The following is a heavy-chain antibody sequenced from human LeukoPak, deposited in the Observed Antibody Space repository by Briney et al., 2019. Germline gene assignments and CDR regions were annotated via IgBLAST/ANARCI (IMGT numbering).Heavy chain of an antibody. J-gene: IGHJ4*02. D-gene: IGHD1-26*01. CDR3: ARQHSGSYGFDY. CDR2: IYYSGST. V-gene: IGHV4-59*01. Sequence: SETLSLTCTVSGGSISSYYWSWIRQPPGKGLEWIGYIYYSGSTNYNPSLKSRVTISVDTSKNQLSLRLSSVTAADTAVYYCARQHSGSYGFDYWGQGTLVTVSS. CDR1: GGSISSYY.